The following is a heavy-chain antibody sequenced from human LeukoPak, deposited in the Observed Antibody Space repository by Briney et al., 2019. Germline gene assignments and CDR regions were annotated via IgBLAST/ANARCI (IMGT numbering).Heavy chain of an antibody. CDR1: GFTFSSYW. CDR2: ISTDGSTT. V-gene: IGHV3-74*01. Sequence: GSLRLSCAASGFTFSSYWMHWVRQAPGKGLVWVSRISTDGSTTGYADSVKGRFTISRDNAKNTLYLQMNSLRAEDTAVYYCTRDRTTVTLFDYWGQGILVTVSP. CDR3: TRDRTTVTLFDY. J-gene: IGHJ4*02. D-gene: IGHD4-17*01.